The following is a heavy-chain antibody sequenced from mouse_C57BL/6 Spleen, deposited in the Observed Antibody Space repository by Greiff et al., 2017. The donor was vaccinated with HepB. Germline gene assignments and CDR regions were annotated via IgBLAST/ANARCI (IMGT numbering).Heavy chain of an antibody. Sequence: VQLQQSGAELLKPGASVKLSCKATGYTFTGYWIEWVKQRPGHGLEWIGEILPGSGSTNYNEKFKGKATFTADTSSNTAYMQLSSLTTEDSAIYYCARKGTTGVATRTENYWGQGTTLTVSS. J-gene: IGHJ2*01. V-gene: IGHV1-9*01. CDR1: GYTFTGYW. CDR2: ILPGSGST. CDR3: ARKGTTGVATRTENY. D-gene: IGHD1-1*01.